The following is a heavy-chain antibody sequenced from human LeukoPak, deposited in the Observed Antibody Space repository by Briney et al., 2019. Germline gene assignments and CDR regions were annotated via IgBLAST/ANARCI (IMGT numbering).Heavy chain of an antibody. J-gene: IGHJ4*02. V-gene: IGHV4-39*01. CDR3: ARHVRQLVDY. Sequence: SSETLSLTCTVSGGSISSSSYYWGWIRQPPGKGLEWIGSIYYSGSTYYNPSLKSRVTISVDTSKNQFSLKLSSVTAADTAVYYCARHVRQLVDYWGQGTLVTVSS. D-gene: IGHD6-6*01. CDR1: GGSISSSSYY. CDR2: IYYSGST.